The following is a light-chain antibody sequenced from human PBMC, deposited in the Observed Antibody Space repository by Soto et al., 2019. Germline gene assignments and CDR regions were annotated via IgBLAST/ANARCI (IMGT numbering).Light chain of an antibody. J-gene: IGKJ1*01. V-gene: IGKV3D-20*02. CDR1: QSVSSSH. CDR2: GAS. CDR3: QQRSNRIT. Sequence: EIALTQSPGTLSLSPGERATLSCRASQSVSSSHLAWYQQKPGQAPRLLIYGASTRAAAIPARFSGSGSGTDFTLTVSSLEPEDFALYYCQQRSNRITFGQGTKVDIK.